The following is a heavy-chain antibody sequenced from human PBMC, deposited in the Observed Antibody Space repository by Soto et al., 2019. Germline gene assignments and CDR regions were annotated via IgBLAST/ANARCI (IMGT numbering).Heavy chain of an antibody. D-gene: IGHD6-13*01. CDR1: GGTFSSYA. Sequence: GASVEVSCKASGGTFSSYAISWVRQAPGQGLEWMGGIIPIFGTANYAQKFQGRVTITADESTSTAYMELSSLRSEDTAVYYCATDGYSSSRERAFDIWGQGTMVTVSS. J-gene: IGHJ3*02. CDR3: ATDGYSSSRERAFDI. CDR2: IIPIFGTA. V-gene: IGHV1-69*13.